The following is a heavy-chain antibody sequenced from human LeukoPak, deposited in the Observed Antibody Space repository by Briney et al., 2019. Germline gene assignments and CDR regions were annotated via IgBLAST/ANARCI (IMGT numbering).Heavy chain of an antibody. V-gene: IGHV4-4*07. CDR1: GDSISSYY. Sequence: SETLSLTCTVSGDSISSYYWSWVRQPAGKGLEWIGRIHPSGNTNYNPSLKSRVTLSVDTSKNQFSLKRSSVTAADTAVYYCARGPPPDFDYWGRGTLVTVSS. CDR2: IHPSGNT. CDR3: ARGPPPDFDY. J-gene: IGHJ4*02.